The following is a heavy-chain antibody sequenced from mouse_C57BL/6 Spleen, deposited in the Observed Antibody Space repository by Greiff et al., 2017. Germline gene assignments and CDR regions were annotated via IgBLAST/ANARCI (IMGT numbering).Heavy chain of an antibody. CDR1: GYTFTSYW. V-gene: IGHV1-52*01. CDR3: ARSLITTVVATQYYFDY. CDR2: IDPSDSET. Sequence: VQLQQPGAELVRPGSSVKLSCKASGYTFTSYWMHWVKQRPIQGLEWIGNIDPSDSETHYNQKFKDKATLTVDKSSSTAYMQLSSLTSEDSAVYYCARSLITTVVATQYYFDYWGQGTTLTVSS. J-gene: IGHJ2*01. D-gene: IGHD1-1*01.